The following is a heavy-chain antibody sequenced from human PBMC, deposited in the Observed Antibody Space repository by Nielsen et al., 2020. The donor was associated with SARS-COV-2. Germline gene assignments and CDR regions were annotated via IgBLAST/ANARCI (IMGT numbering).Heavy chain of an antibody. V-gene: IGHV3-30*04. CDR2: ISYDGSNK. CDR3: ARDSWDSLRYFVH. CDR1: GFTFSHYA. D-gene: IGHD3-22*01. Sequence: SCVASGFTFSHYAIHWVRQAPGKGLEWVAIISYDGSNKYYADSVKGRFTISRDDSKNTLYLQMNSLRPEDTAVYYCARDSWDSLRYFVHWGQGAQVTVSS. J-gene: IGHJ4*02.